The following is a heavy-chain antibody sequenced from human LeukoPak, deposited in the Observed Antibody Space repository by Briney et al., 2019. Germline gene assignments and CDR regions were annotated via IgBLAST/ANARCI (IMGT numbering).Heavy chain of an antibody. Sequence: SETLSLTCTVSGASISSSSYYWGWIRQPPGKGLEWIGCVYYGGSTYYNPSLKSRVTISVDTSKNQFSLKLSSVTAADTAVYYCARSQGVARTNYYYGLDVWGQGTTVTVSS. CDR2: VYYGGST. V-gene: IGHV4-39*01. J-gene: IGHJ6*02. CDR3: ARSQGVARTNYYYGLDV. CDR1: GASISSSSYY.